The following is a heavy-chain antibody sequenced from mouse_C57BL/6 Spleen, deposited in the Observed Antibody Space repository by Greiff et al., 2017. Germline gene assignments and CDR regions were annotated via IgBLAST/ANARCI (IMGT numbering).Heavy chain of an antibody. J-gene: IGHJ3*01. D-gene: IGHD1-1*01. CDR2: IDPENGDT. V-gene: IGHV14-4*01. Sequence: EVQGVESGAELVRPGASVTLSCTASGFTFKDDYMHWVKQRPEQGLEWIGWIDPENGDTDSAPKFKGKATITAATSSNTASMQLRSLTSEYSAVYCCTANCYDNNAMAYWGQGTLVTVSA. CDR1: GFTFKDDY. CDR3: TANCYDNNAMAY.